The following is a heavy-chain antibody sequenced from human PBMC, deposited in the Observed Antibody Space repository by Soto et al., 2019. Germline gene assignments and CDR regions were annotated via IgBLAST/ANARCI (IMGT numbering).Heavy chain of an antibody. CDR3: VRAESQWDPTRYFDL. V-gene: IGHV4-4*07. J-gene: IGHJ2*01. Sequence: HVQLQESGPGLVKPSGTLSLTCTVSGESITGYYWNWIRQPAGEGLEWIGRVYSSGSTNYNPSLKSRVTMSVDTSKNQFSLRLTSVTAADTAIYYCVRAESQWDPTRYFDLWGRGTLVTVSS. D-gene: IGHD1-26*01. CDR2: VYSSGST. CDR1: GESITGYY.